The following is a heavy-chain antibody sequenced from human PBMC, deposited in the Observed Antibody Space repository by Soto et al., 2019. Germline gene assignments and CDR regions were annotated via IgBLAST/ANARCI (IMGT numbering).Heavy chain of an antibody. Sequence: GGSLRLSCAASGFTFSNYNMNWVRQAPGKGLEKISYISSSSSAIYHADSVKGRFTISRDNGKNSLYLQMNSLRDEDTAVYYCARRFTVYSAIWYFDSWGQGTLVTVSS. D-gene: IGHD5-12*01. J-gene: IGHJ4*02. CDR3: ARRFTVYSAIWYFDS. CDR2: ISSSSSAI. V-gene: IGHV3-48*02. CDR1: GFTFSNYN.